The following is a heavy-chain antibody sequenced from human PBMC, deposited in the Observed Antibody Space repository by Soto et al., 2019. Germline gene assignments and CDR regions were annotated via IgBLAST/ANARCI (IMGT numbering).Heavy chain of an antibody. D-gene: IGHD1-26*01. CDR2: IYYSGTT. CDR3: ARATLVGANFDAFDI. CDR1: GASIISGGYY. Sequence: SETLSLTCTVSGASIISGGYYWTWIRKHPGKGLEWIGYIYYSGTTYYNPSLKSRVTISVETSKNQFSLKLSSVTAADTAVYYCARATLVGANFDAFDIWGRGTMVTVSS. V-gene: IGHV4-31*03. J-gene: IGHJ3*02.